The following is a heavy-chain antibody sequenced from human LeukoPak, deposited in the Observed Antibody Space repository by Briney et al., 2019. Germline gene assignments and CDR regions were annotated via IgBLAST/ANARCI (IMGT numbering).Heavy chain of an antibody. D-gene: IGHD6-19*01. CDR2: ISGNGRNT. CDR3: ARVSSSGWYAFDF. V-gene: IGHV3-64*01. Sequence: GGSLRLSCAASGFTFSSYAMSWVRQAPGKGLEYVSGISGNGRNTYYGNSVKGRFTISRDNSKNTLYLQMGSLRAEDMGVYYCARVSSSGWYAFDFWGQGTMVTVSS. CDR1: GFTFSSYA. J-gene: IGHJ3*01.